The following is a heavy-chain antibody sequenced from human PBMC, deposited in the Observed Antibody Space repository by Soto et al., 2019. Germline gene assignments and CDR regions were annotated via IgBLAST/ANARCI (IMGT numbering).Heavy chain of an antibody. D-gene: IGHD2-8*01. V-gene: IGHV1-69*01. CDR3: AKKNPHGDSNKAWLDP. Sequence: QVQLLQSGADLREPGSSVRISCTPSGGTFVSSAFAWVRQAPGGKIEWMGGIIPILGSTKYAEKFLGRLTIRADDSSRTAYLELSSLTFDDTAVYFCAKKNPHGDSNKAWLDPWGQGTLVTVST. J-gene: IGHJ5*02. CDR2: IIPILGST. CDR1: GGTFVSSA.